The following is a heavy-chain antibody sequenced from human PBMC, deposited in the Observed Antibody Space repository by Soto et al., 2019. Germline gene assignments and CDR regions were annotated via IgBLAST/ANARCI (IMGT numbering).Heavy chain of an antibody. Sequence: QVQLVQSGGEVVQPGASVKVSCKASGYFFTSYGISWVRQAPGQGLEWMGWISPYNGNTKYAQNFQGRVTMTTDTSTYTAYMELRSLRSDDPAVYYCAKGQRMTTMTAIDYWGQGALVTVSS. CDR1: GYFFTSYG. D-gene: IGHD4-17*01. V-gene: IGHV1-18*04. J-gene: IGHJ4*02. CDR2: ISPYNGNT. CDR3: AKGQRMTTMTAIDY.